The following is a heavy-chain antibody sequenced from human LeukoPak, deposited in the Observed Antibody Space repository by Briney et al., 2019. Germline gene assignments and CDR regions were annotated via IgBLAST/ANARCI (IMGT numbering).Heavy chain of an antibody. Sequence: ASVKVSCKASGYTFTSYYMHWVRQAPGQGLEWMGIINPSGGSTSYAQKFQGRVTMTRDMSTSTVYMELSSLRSEDTAVYYCAKLGPYSSGWYGPLWYWGQGTLVTVSS. CDR3: AKLGPYSSGWYGPLWY. CDR2: INPSGGST. V-gene: IGHV1-46*01. D-gene: IGHD6-19*01. CDR1: GYTFTSYY. J-gene: IGHJ4*02.